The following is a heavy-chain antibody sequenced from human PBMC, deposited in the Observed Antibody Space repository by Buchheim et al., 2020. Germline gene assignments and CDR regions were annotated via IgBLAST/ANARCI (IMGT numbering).Heavy chain of an antibody. CDR2: ISSRGTFT. D-gene: IGHD6-19*01. Sequence: QVQLVESGVGLVKPGGSLRLSCASSVFTFSDYYMNWIRQAPGKGLEWVSYISSRGTFTTYADSVKGRFTISRDNGKMYLQMNSLRVEDTAVYYCARDRGSGRGYFDLWGRGTL. CDR3: ARDRGSGRGYFDL. V-gene: IGHV3-11*06. CDR1: VFTFSDYY. J-gene: IGHJ2*01.